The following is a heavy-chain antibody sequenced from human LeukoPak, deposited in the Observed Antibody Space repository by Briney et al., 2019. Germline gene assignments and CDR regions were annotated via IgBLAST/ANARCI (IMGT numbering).Heavy chain of an antibody. D-gene: IGHD5-12*01. CDR1: GYTLTSYY. Sequence: ASVKVSCKASGYTLTSYYMHWVRQAPGQGLEWMGIVNPSGGSTSYAQKFQGRVTMTRDTSTSTVYMELSSLRSEDTAVYYCARVVGSGYDFSDYWDQGTLVTVSS. CDR3: ARVVGSGYDFSDY. J-gene: IGHJ4*02. CDR2: VNPSGGST. V-gene: IGHV1-46*01.